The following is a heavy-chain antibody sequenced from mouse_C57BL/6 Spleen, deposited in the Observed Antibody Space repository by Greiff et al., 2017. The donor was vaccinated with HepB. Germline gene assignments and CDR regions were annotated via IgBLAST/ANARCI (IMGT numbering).Heavy chain of an antibody. D-gene: IGHD3-2*02. CDR3: ARRAQATRAMDY. V-gene: IGHV1-69*01. J-gene: IGHJ4*01. CDR2: IDPSDSYT. Sequence: VQLQQPGAELVMPGASVKLSCKASGYTFTSYWMHWVKQRPGQGLEWIGEIDPSDSYTNYNQKFKGKSTLTVDKSSSTAYMQLSSLTSEDSAVYYCARRAQATRAMDYWGQGTSVTVSS. CDR1: GYTFTSYW.